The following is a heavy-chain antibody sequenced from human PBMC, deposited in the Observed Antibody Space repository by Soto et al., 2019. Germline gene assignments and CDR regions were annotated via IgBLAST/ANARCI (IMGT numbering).Heavy chain of an antibody. CDR2: INPNSGGT. V-gene: IGHV1-2*02. CDR1: GYTFTGYY. D-gene: IGHD6-13*01. J-gene: IGHJ6*04. CDR3: ATDGAAAATGNYYYYGMDV. Sequence: ASVKVSCKASGYTFTGYYMHWVRQAPGQGLEWMGLINPNSGGTNYAQKFQCRGTMTRDTSISTAYMELSRLRADDTAVYYCATDGAAAATGNYYYYGMDVWGKGTTVTVSS.